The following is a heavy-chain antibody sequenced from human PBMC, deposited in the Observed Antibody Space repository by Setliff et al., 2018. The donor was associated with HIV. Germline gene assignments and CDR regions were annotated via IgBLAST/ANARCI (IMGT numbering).Heavy chain of an antibody. V-gene: IGHV4-39*01. D-gene: IGHD3-22*01. Sequence: SQTLSLTCAVSGGSISSSSYYWGWIRQPPGKGLEWIGSIYYSGSTYYNPSLKSRVTISVDTSKNQFSLKLSSVTAAVTAVYFCATMNYDSSGYYSDWGQGTRVTVSS. CDR1: GGSISSSSYY. J-gene: IGHJ4*02. CDR2: IYYSGST. CDR3: ATMNYDSSGYYSD.